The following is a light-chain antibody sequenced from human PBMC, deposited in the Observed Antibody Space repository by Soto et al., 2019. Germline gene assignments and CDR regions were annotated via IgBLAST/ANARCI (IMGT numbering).Light chain of an antibody. CDR3: QQYNKWLQT. CDR1: QSVSSN. J-gene: IGKJ1*01. CDR2: GAS. V-gene: IGKV3-15*01. Sequence: EIVMTHSPVTLSVSPGERATLSCRASQSVSSNLAWYQHKPGQAPRLLIYGASSRATGIPARFSGSGSGTQFTLTITSLQPEDVAVYYCQQYNKWLQTFGQGTKVDIK.